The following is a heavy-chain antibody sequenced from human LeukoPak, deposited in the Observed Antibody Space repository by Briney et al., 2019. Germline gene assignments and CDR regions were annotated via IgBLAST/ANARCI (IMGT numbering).Heavy chain of an antibody. CDR2: INPNSGGR. V-gene: IGHV1-2*02. Sequence: GASVKVSCKASGYTFTGYYMHWVRQAPGQGLEWMGWINPNSGGRNYAQKFQGRVTMTRDTSISTAYMELSRLRSDDTAVYYCARCPNWGPYYFDYWGQGTLVTVSS. CDR3: ARCPNWGPYYFDY. J-gene: IGHJ4*02. D-gene: IGHD7-27*01. CDR1: GYTFTGYY.